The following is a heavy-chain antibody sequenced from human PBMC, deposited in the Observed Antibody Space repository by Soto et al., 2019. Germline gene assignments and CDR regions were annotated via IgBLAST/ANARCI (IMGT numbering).Heavy chain of an antibody. J-gene: IGHJ4*02. V-gene: IGHV4-4*02. Sequence: QVQLQESGPGLVKPSGTLSLTCAVSGGSISSSNWWSWVRQPPGKGREWIGEIYHSGSTNYNPSRKGRVTISVDKSKNQFSLKLSSVTAADTAVYYCARDRGGSYSRFDYWGQGTLVTVSS. D-gene: IGHD1-26*01. CDR3: ARDRGGSYSRFDY. CDR2: IYHSGST. CDR1: GGSISSSNW.